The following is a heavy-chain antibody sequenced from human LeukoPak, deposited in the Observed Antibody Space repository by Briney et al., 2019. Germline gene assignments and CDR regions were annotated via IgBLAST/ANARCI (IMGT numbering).Heavy chain of an antibody. CDR2: IKKDGSEK. J-gene: IGHJ4*01. CDR1: GFTFGSYW. V-gene: IGHV3-7*01. Sequence: GGSLRLSCAASGFTFGSYWMSWVRQAPGKGLEWVANIKKDGSEKDYVDSVKGRFTISRDNAKNSLYLQMNSLRAEDTAVYYCARFDWHYYRGQGTLVNVSS. D-gene: IGHD3-9*01. CDR3: ARFDWHYY.